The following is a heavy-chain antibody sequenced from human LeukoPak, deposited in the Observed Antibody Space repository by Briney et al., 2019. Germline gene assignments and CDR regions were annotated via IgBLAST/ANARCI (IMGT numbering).Heavy chain of an antibody. CDR3: ARPPISRYCSGGSCYSLTFDI. Sequence: PGGSLRLSCAASGFTVSSNYMSWVRQAPGKGLEWVSFIYSGGSTYYADSVKGRFTISRDNSKNTLYLQMNSLRAEDTAVYYCARPPISRYCSGGSCYSLTFDIWGQGTMVTVSS. CDR1: GFTVSSNY. D-gene: IGHD2-15*01. J-gene: IGHJ3*02. CDR2: IYSGGST. V-gene: IGHV3-53*05.